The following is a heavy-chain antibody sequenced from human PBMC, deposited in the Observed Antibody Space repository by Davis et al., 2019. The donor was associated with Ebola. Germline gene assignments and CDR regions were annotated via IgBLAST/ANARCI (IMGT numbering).Heavy chain of an antibody. CDR2: IPYSGNT. CDR3: ARGVLLGDNWFDP. J-gene: IGHJ5*02. Sequence: PGGSLRLSCTVSGGSISSHYWSWIRQPPGKGLEWIGYIPYSGNTNYNPSLKSRVTISVDTSKNQFSLKLTSVTAADTAVYYCARGVLLGDNWFDPWGQGTLVTVSS. V-gene: IGHV4-59*11. CDR1: GGSISSHY. D-gene: IGHD2-21*01.